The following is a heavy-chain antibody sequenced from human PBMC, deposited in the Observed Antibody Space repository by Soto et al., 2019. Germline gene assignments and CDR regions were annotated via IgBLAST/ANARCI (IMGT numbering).Heavy chain of an antibody. J-gene: IGHJ4*02. Sequence: EAQLLESGGGLVQPGGSLRLSCVASGFTFNYYDVSWVRRAPGKGLEWVATISDTGGDTYYGDSVKGRFSISRDKSRSTVFLQMHSLTVDDTALYYCATSSEPLSMATLGGRIPLGFDYWGQGIMVTVSS. V-gene: IGHV3-23*01. CDR3: ATSSEPLSMATLGGRIPLGFDY. CDR1: GFTFNYYD. CDR2: ISDTGGDT. D-gene: IGHD6-6*01.